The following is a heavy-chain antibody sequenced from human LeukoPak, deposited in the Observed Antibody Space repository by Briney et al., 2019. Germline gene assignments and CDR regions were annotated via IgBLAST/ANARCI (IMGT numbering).Heavy chain of an antibody. V-gene: IGHV3-30*02. CDR2: IRYDGSNK. J-gene: IGHJ4*02. Sequence: HPGGSLRLSCAASGFTFSSYGMHWVRQAPGKSLEWVAFIRYDGSNKYYADSVKCRFTISRDNSKNTLYLQMNSLRAEDTAVYYCAKDQFWFGESNAFDYWGQGTLVTVSS. CDR3: AKDQFWFGESNAFDY. D-gene: IGHD3-10*01. CDR1: GFTFSSYG.